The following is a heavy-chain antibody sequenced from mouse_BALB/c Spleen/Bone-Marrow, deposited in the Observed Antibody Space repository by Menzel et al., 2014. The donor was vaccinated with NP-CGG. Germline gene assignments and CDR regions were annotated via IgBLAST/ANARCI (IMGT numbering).Heavy chain of an antibody. Sequence: EVQLQQSGAELVKPGVSVKLSCTASGFNIKDTYMHWVKQRPEQGLEWIGRIDPANGNTKYDPKFQGKATITADTSSNTAYLQLSSLTSEDTAVYYCARWLLPYGLDYWGQTTSITLSS. D-gene: IGHD2-3*01. CDR3: ARWLLPYGLDY. CDR2: IDPANGNT. V-gene: IGHV14-3*02. J-gene: IGHJ4*01. CDR1: GFNIKDTY.